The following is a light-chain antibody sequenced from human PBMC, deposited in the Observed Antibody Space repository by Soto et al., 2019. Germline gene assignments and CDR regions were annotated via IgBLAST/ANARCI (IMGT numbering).Light chain of an antibody. J-gene: IGLJ2*01. CDR1: SSDVGGYNY. CDR3: ASHAGSIAV. Sequence: QSALTQPPSASGSPGQSVTISCTGTSSDVGGYNYVSWYQQHPGKAPKVIIYDVSKRPSGVPDRFSGSKSGNTASLTVSGLQTEDEADYYCASHAGSIAVFGRGTQLTVL. V-gene: IGLV2-8*01. CDR2: DVS.